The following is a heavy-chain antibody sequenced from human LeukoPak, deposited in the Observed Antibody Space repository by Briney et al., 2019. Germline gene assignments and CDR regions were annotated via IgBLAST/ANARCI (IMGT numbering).Heavy chain of an antibody. CDR1: GFTFSSYA. V-gene: IGHV3-23*01. CDR3: AREGATNYYYYMDV. J-gene: IGHJ6*03. D-gene: IGHD1-26*01. Sequence: GGSLRLSCAASGFTFSSYAMSWVRQAPGKGLEWVSAISGSGGSTYYADSVKGRFTISRDNAKNSLYLQMNSLRAEDTAVYYCAREGATNYYYYMDVWGKGTTVTVSS. CDR2: ISGSGGST.